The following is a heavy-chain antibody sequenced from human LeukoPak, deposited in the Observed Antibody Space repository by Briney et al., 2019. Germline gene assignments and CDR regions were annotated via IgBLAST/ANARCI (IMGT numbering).Heavy chain of an antibody. CDR1: GGSFSTYY. CDR3: ARVGYPTQRRVLSAVSIPTAGAFDV. CDR2: IYHTGST. V-gene: IGHV4-34*01. J-gene: IGHJ3*01. Sequence: MTSETLSLTCAVYGGSFSTYYWSRIRQPPGKGLEWIGDIYHTGSTTYSPSLKSRVTISVDTSKKQFSLSLTSVTAADTAVYYCARVGYPTQRRVLSAVSIPTAGAFDVWGQGTLVTVSS. D-gene: IGHD2-21*01.